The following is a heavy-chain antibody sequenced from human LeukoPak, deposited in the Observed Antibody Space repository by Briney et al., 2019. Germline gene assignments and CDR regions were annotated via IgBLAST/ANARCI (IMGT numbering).Heavy chain of an antibody. D-gene: IGHD6-13*01. J-gene: IGHJ5*02. V-gene: IGHV1-69*05. CDR1: GGTFSSYA. Sequence: SVKVSCKASGGTFSSYAISWVRQAPGQGLEWMGGIIPIFGTANYAQKFQGRVTITTDESTSTAYMELSSLRSEDTTVYYCARDLVAAAGTWFDPWGQGTLVTVSS. CDR2: IIPIFGTA. CDR3: ARDLVAAAGTWFDP.